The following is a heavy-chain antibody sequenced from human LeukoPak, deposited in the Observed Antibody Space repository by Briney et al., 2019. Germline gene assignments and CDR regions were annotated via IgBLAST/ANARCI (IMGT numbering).Heavy chain of an antibody. CDR1: GFTFSSYS. D-gene: IGHD5-24*01. Sequence: GGSLRLSCAASGFTFSSYSMNWVRQAPGKGLEWVSSISSSSYIYYADSVKGRFTISRDNSNNTLYLQMNSLQAEDTAVYYCAREGWLQNAFDIWGQGTRVTVSS. V-gene: IGHV3-21*01. CDR2: ISSSSYI. CDR3: AREGWLQNAFDI. J-gene: IGHJ3*02.